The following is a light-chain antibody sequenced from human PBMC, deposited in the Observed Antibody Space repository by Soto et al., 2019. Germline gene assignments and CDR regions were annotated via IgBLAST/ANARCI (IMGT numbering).Light chain of an antibody. Sequence: EIVLTQSPGTLSLSPGERATLSCRASQSVSSSYLAWYQQKPGQAPRLLIYGASSRATGIPDRFSGSGSGTDFTLTISRLEPEDFALYYCQHYFNWPYTFGQGTKVDIK. V-gene: IGKV3-20*01. J-gene: IGKJ2*01. CDR2: GAS. CDR1: QSVSSSY. CDR3: QHYFNWPYT.